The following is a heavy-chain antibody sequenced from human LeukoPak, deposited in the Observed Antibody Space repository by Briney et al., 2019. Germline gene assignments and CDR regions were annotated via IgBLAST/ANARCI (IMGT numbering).Heavy chain of an antibody. CDR1: GGSISSGGYY. D-gene: IGHD1-1*01. V-gene: IGHV4-30-2*01. Sequence: SETLSLTCTVSGGSISSGGYYWSWIRQPPGKGLEWIGYINHSGSTNYNPSLKSRVTISVDTSKNQFSLKLSSVTAADTAVYYCATLEIQAQRDYYYYYMDVWGKGTTVTVSS. CDR3: ATLEIQAQRDYYYYYMDV. CDR2: INHSGST. J-gene: IGHJ6*03.